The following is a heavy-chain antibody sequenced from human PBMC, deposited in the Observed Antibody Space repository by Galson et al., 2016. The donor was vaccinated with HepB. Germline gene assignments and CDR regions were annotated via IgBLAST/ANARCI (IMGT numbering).Heavy chain of an antibody. CDR1: GASVSSSYW. D-gene: IGHD2-21*01. CDR2: IFPSGNT. V-gene: IGHV4-4*02. CDR3: TRQDLWSIEF. Sequence: SETLSLTCAVSGASVSSSYWWSWVRQSPRKGLEWIGEIFPSGNTNYNPALESRLIISLDTSENQFSLKMTSVTAADTALYYCTRQDLWSIEFWGQGILVTVSS. J-gene: IGHJ4*02.